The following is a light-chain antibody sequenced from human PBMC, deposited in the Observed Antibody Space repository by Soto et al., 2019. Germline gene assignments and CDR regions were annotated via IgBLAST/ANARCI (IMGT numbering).Light chain of an antibody. V-gene: IGKV3-20*01. CDR1: QSIVSNF. CDR2: DSS. CDR3: QQTFHSPRT. J-gene: IGKJ2*01. Sequence: EIVLTQSPGTLSLSPGQTASLSCWASQSIVSNFLAWYQQRRGQPPRLVIYDSSRRASGIPARFTGSGSGTAFTLTISRVEPEGSAVYYCQQTFHSPRTFGEGTRLEI.